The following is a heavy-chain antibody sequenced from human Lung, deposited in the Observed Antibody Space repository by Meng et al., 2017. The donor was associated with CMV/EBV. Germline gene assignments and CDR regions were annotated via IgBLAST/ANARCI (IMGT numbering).Heavy chain of an antibody. D-gene: IGHD3-10*01. J-gene: IGHJ4*02. CDR1: GFTFSSYA. CDR2: ISYDGSNK. CDR3: ARDRTAGLWFGELVYGPDLGY. V-gene: IGHV3-30*04. Sequence: SCAASGFTFSSYAMHWVRQAPGKGLEWVAVISYDGSNKYYADSVKGRFIISRDNSKNTLYLQMNSLRAEDTAVYYCARDRTAGLWFGELVYGPDLGYXGQGXLVTVSS.